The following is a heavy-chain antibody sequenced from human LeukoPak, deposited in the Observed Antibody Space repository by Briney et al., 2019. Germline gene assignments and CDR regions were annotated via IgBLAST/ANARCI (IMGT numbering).Heavy chain of an antibody. CDR1: GFTFSSYS. CDR3: ARGGPYTIFGVVSFDY. V-gene: IGHV3-21*01. Sequence: GGSLRLSCAASGFTFSSYSMNWVRQAPGQGLEWVSSISSSSSYIYYADSVKGRFTISRDNAKNSLYLQRNSLRAEDTAVYYCARGGPYTIFGVVSFDYWGQGTLVTVSS. CDR2: ISSSSSYI. D-gene: IGHD3-3*01. J-gene: IGHJ4*02.